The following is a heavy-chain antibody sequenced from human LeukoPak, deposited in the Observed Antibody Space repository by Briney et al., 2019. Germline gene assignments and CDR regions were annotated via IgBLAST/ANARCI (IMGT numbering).Heavy chain of an antibody. Sequence: TSETLSLTCRACGGSFSGYFWSWFRQPPGKGLEWIGEIDYHGSTSYNPSLNSRVTISVDTSENQFSLKLTSVTAADTGVYYCARGPYYFDDSGYFYWGQGTLVAVSS. V-gene: IGHV4-34*01. J-gene: IGHJ4*02. D-gene: IGHD3-22*01. CDR1: GGSFSGYF. CDR3: ARGPYYFDDSGYFY. CDR2: IDYHGST.